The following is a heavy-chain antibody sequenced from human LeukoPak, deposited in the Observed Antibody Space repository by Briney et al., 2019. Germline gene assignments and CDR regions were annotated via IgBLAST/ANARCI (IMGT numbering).Heavy chain of an antibody. Sequence: GGSLRLSCAASGFIFSNFDMHWIRQAPGKGLEWVAVIPYDGSNRYYADSVKGRFTISRDNSKSTLYLQVDSLRAEDTAVYYCASNTGDWGQGTLVTVSS. CDR3: ASNTGD. D-gene: IGHD1-14*01. CDR2: IPYDGSNR. J-gene: IGHJ4*02. CDR1: GFIFSNFD. V-gene: IGHV3-30*03.